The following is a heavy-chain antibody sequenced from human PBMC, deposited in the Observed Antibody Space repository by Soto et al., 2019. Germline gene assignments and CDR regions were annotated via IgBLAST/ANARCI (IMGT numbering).Heavy chain of an antibody. D-gene: IGHD2-21*01. CDR1: GGSIGTVDNN. Sequence: PSETLSLTCSVSGGSIGTVDNNWAWIRQAPGKGLEWIGSVYYVGSPFYNPSLKSRVTMSIATTKNQFYLNLTSVTATNTAVYYYATIIIPGTRHTYFDPRGQGISVTVSS. CDR3: ATIIIPGTRHTYFDP. V-gene: IGHV4-39*01. CDR2: VYYVGSP. J-gene: IGHJ5*02.